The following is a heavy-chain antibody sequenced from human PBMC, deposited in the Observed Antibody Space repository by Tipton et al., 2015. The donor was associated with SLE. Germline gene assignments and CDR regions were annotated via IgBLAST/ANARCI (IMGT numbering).Heavy chain of an antibody. CDR2: SDHTGKT. CDR3: ARHRRITLLRGLILPY. V-gene: IGHV4-34*01. D-gene: IGHD3-10*01. J-gene: IGHJ4*02. Sequence: TLSLTCAVYGGSFRGYFWTWFRQSPNKDLERIGESDHTGKTNYNPSLKRRVTISVDTSKNQFSLRLNSVTTADTAVYFCARHRRITLLRGLILPYWGQGTPVTVSS. CDR1: GGSFRGYF.